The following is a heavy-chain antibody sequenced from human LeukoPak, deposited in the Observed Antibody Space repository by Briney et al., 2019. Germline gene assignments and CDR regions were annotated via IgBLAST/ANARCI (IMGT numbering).Heavy chain of an antibody. J-gene: IGHJ3*02. CDR3: ARWLYRLELPGHGAFDI. CDR1: GGSISSYY. Sequence: PSETLSLTCTVSGGSISSYYWSWIRQPPGKGLEWIGYIYTSGSTNYNPSLKSRVTISVDTSKNQFSLKLSSVTAADTAVYYCARWLYRLELPGHGAFDIWGQGTMVTVSS. CDR2: IYTSGST. D-gene: IGHD1-7*01. V-gene: IGHV4-4*09.